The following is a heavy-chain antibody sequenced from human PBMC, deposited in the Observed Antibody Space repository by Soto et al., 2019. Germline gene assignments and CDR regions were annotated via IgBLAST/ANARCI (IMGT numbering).Heavy chain of an antibody. D-gene: IGHD3-3*01. V-gene: IGHV1-18*01. Sequence: QVQLVQSGAEVKKPGASVKVSCKASGYTFTRSGISWVRQAPGQGLEWLGWINPDNGNTNYAQHLQGRVSLTTDTSTSTATMDLRRLRSDDTAVYYCAREQGITTFGVYSMYYYGMDVWGQGTTVTVSS. J-gene: IGHJ6*02. CDR2: INPDNGNT. CDR1: GYTFTRSG. CDR3: AREQGITTFGVYSMYYYGMDV.